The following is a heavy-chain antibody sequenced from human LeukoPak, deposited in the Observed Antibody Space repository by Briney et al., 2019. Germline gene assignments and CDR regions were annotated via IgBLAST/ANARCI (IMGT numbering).Heavy chain of an antibody. D-gene: IGHD5-12*01. J-gene: IGHJ4*02. CDR2: ISGSGGST. CDR3: VKDHRPALRLPYYFDY. Sequence: GGSLRLSCAASGFTFSSYAMHWVRQAPGKGLEWVSAISGSGGSTYYADSVKGRFTISRDNSKNTLYLQMNSLRAEDTAVYYCVKDHRPALRLPYYFDYWGQGTLVTVSS. V-gene: IGHV3-23*01. CDR1: GFTFSSYA.